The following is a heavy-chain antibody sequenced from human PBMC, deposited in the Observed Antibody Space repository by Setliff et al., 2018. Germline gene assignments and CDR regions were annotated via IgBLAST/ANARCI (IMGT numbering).Heavy chain of an antibody. Sequence: GESLKISCKASEDTFTNYWIAWVRQAPGKGLEWMGIINPADSDTRYSPSFQGQVSISVDKSISTAYLHWNSLKASDTAMYYCARLGKPPLITYGAYRNYLDYWGQGTLVTVSS. CDR3: ARLGKPPLITYGAYRNYLDY. V-gene: IGHV5-51*01. J-gene: IGHJ4*02. CDR2: INPADSDT. CDR1: EDTFTNYW. D-gene: IGHD3-16*01.